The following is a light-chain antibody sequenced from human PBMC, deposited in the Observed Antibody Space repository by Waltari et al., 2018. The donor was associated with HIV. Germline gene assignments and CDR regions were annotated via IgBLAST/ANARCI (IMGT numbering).Light chain of an antibody. CDR1: QNVCSY. Sequence: IVLTQSPATLSVSLAERATISCRANQNVCSYLAWYQQKPGQAPRLLMYDASNRATGIPASFSGSGSGTDFTLTISSLEPEDFAVYSCHQRSNWPRTFGQGTKLEIK. J-gene: IGKJ2*01. CDR2: DAS. V-gene: IGKV3-11*01. CDR3: HQRSNWPRT.